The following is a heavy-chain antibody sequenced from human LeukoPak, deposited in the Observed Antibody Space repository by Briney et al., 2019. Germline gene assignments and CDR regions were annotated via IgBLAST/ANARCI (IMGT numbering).Heavy chain of an antibody. V-gene: IGHV3-7*01. D-gene: IGHD2-15*01. Sequence: GGSLRLSCAASGFTFSSYWMSWVRQAPGKGLEWVANIKQDGSEKYYVDSVKGRFTISRDNAKNSLYLQMNSLRAEDTAVYYCARDQGDIVVVVAAKGYYGMGVWGQGTTVTVSS. CDR1: GFTFSSYW. J-gene: IGHJ6*02. CDR3: ARDQGDIVVVVAAKGYYGMGV. CDR2: IKQDGSEK.